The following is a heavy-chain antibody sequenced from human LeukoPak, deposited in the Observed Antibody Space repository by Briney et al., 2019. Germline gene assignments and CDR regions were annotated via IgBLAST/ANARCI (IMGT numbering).Heavy chain of an antibody. CDR3: AKMGATTEAGY. V-gene: IGHV3-23*01. Sequence: GGSLRLSCAASGFTFRSNYMSWVRQAPGKGLEWVSAISGSGGSTYYADSVKGRFTISRDNSKNTLYLQMNSLRAEDTAVYYCAKMGATTEAGYWGQGTLVTVSS. J-gene: IGHJ4*02. CDR2: ISGSGGST. D-gene: IGHD1-26*01. CDR1: GFTFRSNY.